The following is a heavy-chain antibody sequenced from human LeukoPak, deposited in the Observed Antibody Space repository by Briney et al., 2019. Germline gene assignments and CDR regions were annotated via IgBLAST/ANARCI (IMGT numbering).Heavy chain of an antibody. J-gene: IGHJ4*02. CDR1: GFTFSSYA. D-gene: IGHD3-22*01. CDR2: ISGSGGST. CDR3: AKGDYDSSGPLNYYFDY. V-gene: IGHV3-23*01. Sequence: GGSLRLSCAASGFTFSSYAMSWVRQAPGKGLEWASAISGSGGSTYYADSVKGRFTISRDNSKHTLYLQMNSLRAEDTAVYYCAKGDYDSSGPLNYYFDYWGQGTLVTVSS.